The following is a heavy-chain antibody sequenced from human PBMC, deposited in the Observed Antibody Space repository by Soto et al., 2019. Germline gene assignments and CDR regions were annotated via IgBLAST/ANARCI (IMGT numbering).Heavy chain of an antibody. CDR3: ARAKYDYIWGSYHPFDQ. CDR2: IKEDGSER. J-gene: IGHJ4*02. Sequence: EVQLVESGGGLVQPGGSLRLSCAASGFTFSNYWMSWVRQAPGKGLEWVANIKEDGSERNYVDSVKGRLTISRDNAKNSLYLQLNSLRAEDTAVYYCARAKYDYIWGSYHPFDQWAQGAQVTVAS. D-gene: IGHD3-16*02. V-gene: IGHV3-7*05. CDR1: GFTFSNYW.